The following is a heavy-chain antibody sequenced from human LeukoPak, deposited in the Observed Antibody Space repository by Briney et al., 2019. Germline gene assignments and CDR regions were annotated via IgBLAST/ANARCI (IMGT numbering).Heavy chain of an antibody. CDR2: ISSSSSYI. Sequence: GSLRLSCAASGFTFSSYSMNWVRQAPGKGLEWVSSISSSSSYIYYADSVEGRFTISRDNAKNSLYLQMNSLRAEDTAVYYCARGTPSSTGPARGYSGYLYYFDYWGQGTLVTVSS. D-gene: IGHD5-12*01. V-gene: IGHV3-21*01. J-gene: IGHJ4*02. CDR3: ARGTPSSTGPARGYSGYLYYFDY. CDR1: GFTFSSYS.